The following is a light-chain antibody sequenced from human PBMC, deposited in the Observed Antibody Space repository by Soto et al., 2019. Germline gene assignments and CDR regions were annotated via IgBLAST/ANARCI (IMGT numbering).Light chain of an antibody. Sequence: QSALTQPASVSGSPGQSITISCTGTSSDVGGYNYVSWYQQHPGKAPKLMIYDVSNRPPGVSNRFSGSKSGNTAPLTISGLHAEDEADYYCSSYTSSSTLVFGGGTKLTVL. CDR1: SSDVGGYNY. CDR2: DVS. V-gene: IGLV2-14*01. J-gene: IGLJ2*01. CDR3: SSYTSSSTLV.